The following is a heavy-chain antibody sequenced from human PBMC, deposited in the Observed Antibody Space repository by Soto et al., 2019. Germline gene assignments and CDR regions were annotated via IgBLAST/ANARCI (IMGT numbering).Heavy chain of an antibody. CDR2: IYTSGST. J-gene: IGHJ5*02. CDR1: GGSISSYY. D-gene: IGHD3-22*01. CDR3: ATAQPIPNYYDSTGDWFDP. Sequence: QVQLQESGPGLVKPSETLSLTCTVSGGSISSYYWSWIRQPAGKGLEWIGRIYTSGSTNYNPSLKSRATMSVDPSQHHFPLKLSSVTAAVPAVYYCATAQPIPNYYDSTGDWFDPWGQGTLVTVSS. V-gene: IGHV4-4*07.